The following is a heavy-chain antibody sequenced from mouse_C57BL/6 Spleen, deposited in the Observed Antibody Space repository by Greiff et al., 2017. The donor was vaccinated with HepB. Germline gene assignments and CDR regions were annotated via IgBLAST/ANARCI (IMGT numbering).Heavy chain of an antibody. CDR3: ARRAIITTVVARGDYYAMDY. D-gene: IGHD1-1*01. CDR2: IYPRSGNT. CDR1: GYTFTSYG. J-gene: IGHJ4*01. V-gene: IGHV1-81*01. Sequence: QVQLQQSGAELARPGASVKLSCKASGYTFTSYGISWVKQRTGQGLEWIGEIYPRSGNTYYNEKFKGKATLTADKSSSTAYMELRSLTSEDSAVYFCARRAIITTVVARGDYYAMDYWGQGTSVTVSS.